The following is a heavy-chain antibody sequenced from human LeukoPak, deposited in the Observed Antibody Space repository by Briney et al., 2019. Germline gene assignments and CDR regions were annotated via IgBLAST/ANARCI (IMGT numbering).Heavy chain of an antibody. V-gene: IGHV3-11*01. Sequence: GGSLRLSCAASGFTFSDYYMSWIRQAPGKGLEWVSYISSSGSTIYYADSVKGRFTISRDNAKNSLYLQMNSLRAEDTALYYCVRVGRAVAAAGFGAFEIWGQGTMVTVSS. J-gene: IGHJ3*02. CDR1: GFTFSDYY. D-gene: IGHD6-13*01. CDR2: ISSSGSTI. CDR3: VRVGRAVAAAGFGAFEI.